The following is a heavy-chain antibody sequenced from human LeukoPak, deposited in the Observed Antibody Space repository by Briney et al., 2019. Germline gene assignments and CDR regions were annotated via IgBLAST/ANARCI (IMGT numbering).Heavy chain of an antibody. J-gene: IGHJ4*02. CDR3: ARDSSRRYYGSGSDY. D-gene: IGHD3-10*01. CDR2: IKQDGSEK. Sequence: GGSLRLTCAASGFTFSSYWMSWVRQAPGKGLEWVAKIKQDGSEKYYVDSVKGRFTISRDNAKNSLYLQMNSLRAEDTAVYYCARDSSRRYYGSGSDYWGQGTLVTVSS. CDR1: GFTFSSYW. V-gene: IGHV3-7*01.